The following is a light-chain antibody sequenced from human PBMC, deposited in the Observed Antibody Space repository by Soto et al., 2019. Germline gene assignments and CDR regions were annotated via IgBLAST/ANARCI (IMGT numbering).Light chain of an antibody. CDR3: HQYGSAPAWT. J-gene: IGKJ1*01. V-gene: IGKV3-20*01. CDR1: QSISSSY. CDR2: GAS. Sequence: ELVLTQSPGTLSLFPGERATLSCRASQSISSSYLAWYQQKPGQAPRLLIHGASNRATGIPDRFSGAGSGTDFTLTISRLEPEDFAVYYCHQYGSAPAWTFGQGTKVEIK.